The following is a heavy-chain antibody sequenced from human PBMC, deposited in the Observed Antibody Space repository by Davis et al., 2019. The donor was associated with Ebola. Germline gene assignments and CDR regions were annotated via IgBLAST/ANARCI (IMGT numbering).Heavy chain of an antibody. D-gene: IGHD3-22*01. J-gene: IGHJ4*02. CDR2: IFYGGST. CDR3: ARVRTKIVVPH. V-gene: IGHV4-31*03. Sequence: SETLSLTCTVSGGSISSGALYWSWIRQHPGKGLEWIGYIFYGGSTYYNPSLKSRVVISVDASQNQFSLRLTSVTAADTAVYYCARVRTKIVVPHWGQGTLVTVSS. CDR1: GGSISSGALY.